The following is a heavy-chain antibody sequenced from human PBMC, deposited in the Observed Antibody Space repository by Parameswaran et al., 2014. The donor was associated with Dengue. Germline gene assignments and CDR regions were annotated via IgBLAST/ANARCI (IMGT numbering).Heavy chain of an antibody. V-gene: IGHV3-49*02. Sequence: VRQAPGKGLEWVGFIRSKAYGGTPEYAASVKGRFTISTDDSNNIAYLQMNSLETEDTAMYYYTRDSHSDVFFDYWGQGTLVTVSS. D-gene: IGHD2-15*01. CDR2: IRSKAYGGTP. J-gene: IGHJ4*02. CDR3: TRDSHSDVFFDY.